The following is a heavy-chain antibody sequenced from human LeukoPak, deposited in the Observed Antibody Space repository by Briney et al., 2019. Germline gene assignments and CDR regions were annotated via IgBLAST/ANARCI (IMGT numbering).Heavy chain of an antibody. D-gene: IGHD6-6*01. V-gene: IGHV4-61*02. CDR2: IYTSGST. CDR3: AAARHYYYYMDV. J-gene: IGHJ6*03. Sequence: SETLSLTCTVSGGSISSGSYYWSWIRQPAGKGLEWIGRIYTSGSTNYNPSLKSRVTISIDTSKNQFSLKLSSVTAADTAVYYCAAARHYYYYMDVWGKGTTVTVSS. CDR1: GGSISSGSYY.